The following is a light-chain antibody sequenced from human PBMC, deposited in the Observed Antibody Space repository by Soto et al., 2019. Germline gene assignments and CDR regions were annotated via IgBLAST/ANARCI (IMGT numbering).Light chain of an antibody. Sequence: QSALTQPPSASGSPGQSITISCTGASSDVGGYTSVSWYQQHPGKAPKLIIYEVTKRPSGVPARFSGSRSGNTASLTVSGLQTEDEADYYRSSYAGNNNYVFGSGTKLTVL. J-gene: IGLJ1*01. CDR3: SSYAGNNNYV. CDR2: EVT. CDR1: SSDVGGYTS. V-gene: IGLV2-8*01.